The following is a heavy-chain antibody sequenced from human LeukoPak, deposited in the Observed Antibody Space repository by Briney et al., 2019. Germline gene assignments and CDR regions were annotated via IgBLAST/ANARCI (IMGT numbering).Heavy chain of an antibody. V-gene: IGHV1-24*01. CDR3: ATEIRNRFLEWLFFH. CDR1: GYTLTELS. D-gene: IGHD3-3*01. Sequence: GASVKVSCKVSGYTLTELSMHWVRQAPGKGLEWMGGFDPEDGETIYAQKFQGRVTMTEDTSTDTAYMELSSPRSEDTAVYYCATEIRNRFLEWLFFHWGQGTLVTVSS. J-gene: IGHJ4*02. CDR2: FDPEDGET.